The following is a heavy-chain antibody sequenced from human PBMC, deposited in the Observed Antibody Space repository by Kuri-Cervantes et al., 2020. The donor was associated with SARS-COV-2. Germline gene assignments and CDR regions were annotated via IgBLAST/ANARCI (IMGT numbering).Heavy chain of an antibody. V-gene: IGHV3-23*03. J-gene: IGHJ4*02. CDR2: IYSGGSST. Sequence: GESLKISCAASGFTFDDYAMHWVRQAPGKGLEWVSVIYSGGSSTYYADSVKGRFTISRDNSKNTLYLQMNSLRAEDTALYYCASDGVSRSLSLDFWGQGTLVTVSS. CDR1: GFTFDDYA. D-gene: IGHD5/OR15-5a*01. CDR3: ASDGVSRSLSLDF.